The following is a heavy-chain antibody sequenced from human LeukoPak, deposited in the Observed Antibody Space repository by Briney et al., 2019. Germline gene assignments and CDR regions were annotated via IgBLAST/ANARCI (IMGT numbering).Heavy chain of an antibody. CDR1: GYTFTSYD. V-gene: IGHV1-8*01. D-gene: IGHD6-13*01. J-gene: IGHJ4*02. CDR2: MNPNSGNT. Sequence: ASVKVSFKASGYTFTSYDINWVRQATGQGLEWMGWMNPNSGNTGYAQKFQGRVTMTRNTSISTAYMELSSLRSEDTAVYYCARETIIAAAGTETFDYWGQGTLVTVSS. CDR3: ARETIIAAAGTETFDY.